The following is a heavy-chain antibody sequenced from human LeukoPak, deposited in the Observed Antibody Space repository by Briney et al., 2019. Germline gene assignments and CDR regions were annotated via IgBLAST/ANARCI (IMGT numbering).Heavy chain of an antibody. CDR1: GFTFSSYS. D-gene: IGHD4-23*01. Sequence: LRLSCAASGFTFSSYSMNWVRQVPGKGLEWIGYIYYSGSTYYNPSLTSRVTISVDTSKNQFSLKLSSVTAADTAVYYCAREDNDYGGTTPFFDYWGQGTLVTVSS. CDR3: AREDNDYGGTTPFFDY. V-gene: IGHV4-30-4*08. J-gene: IGHJ4*02. CDR2: IYYSGST.